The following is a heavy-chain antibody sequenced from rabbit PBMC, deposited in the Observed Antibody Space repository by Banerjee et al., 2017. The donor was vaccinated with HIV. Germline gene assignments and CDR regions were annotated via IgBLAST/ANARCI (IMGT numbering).Heavy chain of an antibody. Sequence: QQQLEESGGGLVKPGGTLTLTCKASGIDFSSYYYMCWVRQAPGKGLEWIACIYTSSGSTWYASWVNGRFTISRSTSLNTVDLKMTSLTAADTATYFCARDLAGVIGWNFNLWGPGTLVTVS. CDR1: GIDFSSYYY. CDR2: IYTSSGST. J-gene: IGHJ4*01. CDR3: ARDLAGVIGWNFNL. V-gene: IGHV1S43*01. D-gene: IGHD4-1*01.